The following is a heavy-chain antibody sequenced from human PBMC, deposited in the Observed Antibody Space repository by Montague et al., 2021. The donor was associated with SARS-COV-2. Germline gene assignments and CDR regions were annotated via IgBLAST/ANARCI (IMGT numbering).Heavy chain of an antibody. J-gene: IGHJ3*02. Sequence: PALAKPTQTLTLTCTFSGFSLSTRGVGVGWIRQPPGKALEWLALIYWDDDKRYSPPLKSRLTITKDTSKNQVVLTMTNMDPVDTATYYCAHDQVTMIVVAKADAFDIWGQGTMVTVSS. V-gene: IGHV2-5*02. CDR3: AHDQVTMIVVAKADAFDI. D-gene: IGHD3-22*01. CDR1: GFSLSTRGVG. CDR2: IYWDDDK.